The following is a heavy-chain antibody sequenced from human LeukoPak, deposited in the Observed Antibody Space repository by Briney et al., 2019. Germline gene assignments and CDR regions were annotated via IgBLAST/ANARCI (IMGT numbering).Heavy chain of an antibody. CDR3: ARRSGSSWSSFDY. CDR1: GFTFNNYA. D-gene: IGHD6-13*01. Sequence: GGSLRLSCAASGFTFNNYAMNWVRKAPGKGLEWVSGISGFGGSTYYAPSVKGRLTISRDNFGNMLYLHLDSLRVEDTAIYYCARRSGSSWSSFDYWGQGAWSPSPQ. J-gene: IGHJ4*02. CDR2: ISGFGGST. V-gene: IGHV3-23*01.